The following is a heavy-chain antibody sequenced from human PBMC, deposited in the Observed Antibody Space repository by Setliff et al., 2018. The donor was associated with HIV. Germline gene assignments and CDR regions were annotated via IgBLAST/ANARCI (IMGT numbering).Heavy chain of an antibody. Sequence: PGGSLRLSCAASGFTFSSYNMNWVRQAPGKGLEWVSVMNNDGTTYYAESVKGRFTVSRDNSINILYLHMNGLIAEDTAVYYCAKGVKWLAPWGQGTLVTVSS. CDR3: AKGVKWLAP. CDR1: GFTFSSYN. D-gene: IGHD3-10*01. CDR2: MNNDGTT. V-gene: IGHV3-53*01. J-gene: IGHJ5*02.